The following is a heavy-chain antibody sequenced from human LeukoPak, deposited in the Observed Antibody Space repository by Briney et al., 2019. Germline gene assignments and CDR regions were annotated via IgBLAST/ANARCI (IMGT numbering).Heavy chain of an antibody. CDR2: IIGSGGDT. V-gene: IGHV3-23*01. CDR3: AKAWAAAGTFAS. Sequence: GGSLRVSSAEPGFTFSSYAMSWVRAAPGKGLEWVSNIIGSGGDTYYADSVKGRFTISRDTSKNTLYLQMKSLRAEDTAVYYCAKAWAAAGTFASWGQGTLVTVSS. J-gene: IGHJ4*02. D-gene: IGHD6-13*01. CDR1: GFTFSSYA.